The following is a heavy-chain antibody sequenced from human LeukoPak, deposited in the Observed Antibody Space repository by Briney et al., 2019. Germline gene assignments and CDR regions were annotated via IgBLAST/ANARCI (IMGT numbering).Heavy chain of an antibody. J-gene: IGHJ4*02. CDR2: ISSSSSTI. Sequence: GGSLRLSCAASGFTFSIYSMNWVRQAPGKGLEWVSYISSSSSTIYYADSVKGRFTISRENDKNSLYLQMNSLRAEDTAVYYCARDSTGYYGSGSYFLPGWGQGTLVTVSS. CDR3: ARDSTGYYGSGSYFLPG. V-gene: IGHV3-48*01. D-gene: IGHD3-10*01. CDR1: GFTFSIYS.